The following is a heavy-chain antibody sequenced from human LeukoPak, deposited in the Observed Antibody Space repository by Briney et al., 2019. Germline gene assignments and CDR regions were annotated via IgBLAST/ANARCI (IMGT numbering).Heavy chain of an antibody. D-gene: IGHD4-23*01. Sequence: GESLRLSCAPSEFFLSSYGMSWVRPAQGEGREWGSDIIASGGGTYYADSVKGRFTISSDNSSNTLYLQINSLRAEDTAISYCAKEVTPGALLYGPFDYWGQGTLVTVSS. CDR3: AKEVTPGALLYGPFDY. V-gene: IGHV3-23*01. CDR1: EFFLSSYG. CDR2: IIASGGGT. J-gene: IGHJ4*02.